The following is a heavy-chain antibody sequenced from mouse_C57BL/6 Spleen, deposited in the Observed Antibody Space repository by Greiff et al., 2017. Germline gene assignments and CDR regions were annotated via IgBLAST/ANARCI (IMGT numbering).Heavy chain of an antibody. D-gene: IGHD2-3*01. CDR1: GYTITSDY. V-gene: IGHV3-8*01. J-gene: IGHJ3*01. Sequence: EVHLVESGPGLAKPSQTLSLTCSVTGYTITSDYWNWIRKFPGNKLEYMGYISYSGSTYYNPSLKSRISITRDTSKNQYYLQLNSVTTEDTATYYCARSGDGYSAWFAYWGQGTLVTVSS. CDR3: ARSGDGYSAWFAY. CDR2: ISYSGST.